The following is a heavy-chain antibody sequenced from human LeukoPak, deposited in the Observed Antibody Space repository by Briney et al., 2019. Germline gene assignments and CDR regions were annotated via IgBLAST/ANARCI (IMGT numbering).Heavy chain of an antibody. Sequence: GGSLRLSCAASGFTFSDYYMSWVRQAPGKGLEWVSVIYSGGSTYYADSVKGRSTISRDNSKNTLYLQMNSLRAEDTAVYYCARMGSLGAFDVWGQGTMVTVSS. CDR2: IYSGGST. J-gene: IGHJ3*01. CDR1: GFTFSDYY. V-gene: IGHV3-66*01. CDR3: ARMGSLGAFDV. D-gene: IGHD6-13*01.